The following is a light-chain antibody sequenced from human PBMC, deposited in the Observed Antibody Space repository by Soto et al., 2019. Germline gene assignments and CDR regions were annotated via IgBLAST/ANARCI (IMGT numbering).Light chain of an antibody. V-gene: IGLV1-40*01. Sequence: QSVLTQPPSVSGAPGQRVTISCTGSSSNIGAGYDVHWYQQLPGTAPKLLMYGNNNRPSGVPDRISGSKSGTSASLAITGLQAEDEADYYCQSYDSSLSGYVFGTGTQLTVL. CDR3: QSYDSSLSGYV. CDR2: GNN. CDR1: SSNIGAGYD. J-gene: IGLJ1*01.